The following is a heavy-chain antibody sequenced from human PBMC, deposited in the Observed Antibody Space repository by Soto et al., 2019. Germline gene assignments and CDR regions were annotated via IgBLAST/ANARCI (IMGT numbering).Heavy chain of an antibody. V-gene: IGHV4-59*08. J-gene: IGHJ6*03. CDR1: GGSISSYY. CDR2: IYYSGST. Sequence: SETLCLTCTVSGGSISSYYWSWIRQPPGKGLEWIGYIYYSGSTNYNPSLKSRVTISVDTSKNQFSLKLSSVTAADTAVYYCARQKSRYCGSTSCPLYYYYYYMDVWGKGTTVTVSS. CDR3: ARQKSRYCGSTSCPLYYYYYYMDV. D-gene: IGHD2-2*01.